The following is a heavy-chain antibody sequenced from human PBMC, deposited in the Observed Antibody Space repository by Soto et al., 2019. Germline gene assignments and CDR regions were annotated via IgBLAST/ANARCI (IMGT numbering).Heavy chain of an antibody. CDR2: MYYSGST. D-gene: IGHD3-16*01. V-gene: IGHV4-59*08. J-gene: IGHJ6*03. Sequence: PSETLSLTCSVSGGSISGHYCSWVRQTPGKGLEWIGYMYYSGSTNYNPSLKSRVTISVDTSKNHFSLRLTSVTAADTAVYYCARGPYYDLIWNYYYMDVWGKGTTVTVSS. CDR1: GGSISGHY. CDR3: ARGPYYDLIWNYYYMDV.